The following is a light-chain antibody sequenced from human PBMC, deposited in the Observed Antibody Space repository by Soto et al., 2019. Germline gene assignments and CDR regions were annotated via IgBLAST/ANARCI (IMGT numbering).Light chain of an antibody. CDR2: GAS. Sequence: IMMTQSPATLSVSPGEKATLSFRASQSVSSSLPWYQQKPGQAPRLLFYGASTGATGLPARFSGSGSGTEYTLAINSLQAEECAVYYCQQYYNWPRTFGQGTRLEIK. CDR3: QQYYNWPRT. J-gene: IGKJ5*01. V-gene: IGKV3-15*01. CDR1: QSVSSS.